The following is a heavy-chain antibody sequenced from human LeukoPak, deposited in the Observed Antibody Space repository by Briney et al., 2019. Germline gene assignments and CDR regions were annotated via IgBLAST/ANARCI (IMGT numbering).Heavy chain of an antibody. V-gene: IGHV3-74*01. J-gene: IGHJ6*02. CDR2: IKSDGSN. Sequence: GGSLRLSCAASGFTFSSYWMHWVRQAPGKGLVWVSRIKSDGSNYYADSVKGRFTIFRGNAKNTLYLQMNSLRAEDTAVYYCARGMSGYYGMDVWGQGTTVTVSS. CDR1: GFTFSSYW. CDR3: ARGMSGYYGMDV.